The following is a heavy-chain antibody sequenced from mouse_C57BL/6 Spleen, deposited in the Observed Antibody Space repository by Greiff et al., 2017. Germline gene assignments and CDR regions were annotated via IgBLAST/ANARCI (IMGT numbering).Heavy chain of an antibody. D-gene: IGHD2-5*01. J-gene: IGHJ3*01. Sequence: EVQLQQSGPELVKPGASVKIPCKASGYTFTDYNMDWVKQSHGKSLEWIGDINPNNGGTIYNQKFKGKATLTVDKSSSTAYMELRSLTSEDTAVYYCAREGSYSNYGAWFAYWGQGTLVTVSA. CDR3: AREGSYSNYGAWFAY. CDR1: GYTFTDYN. CDR2: INPNNGGT. V-gene: IGHV1-18*01.